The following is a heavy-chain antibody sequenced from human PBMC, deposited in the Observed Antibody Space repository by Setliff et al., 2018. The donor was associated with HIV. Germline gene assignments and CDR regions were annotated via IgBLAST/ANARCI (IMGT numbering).Heavy chain of an antibody. CDR3: ARRTYDSSGYPPAGYYYYMDV. Sequence: ASVKVSCKASGYTFTSYAMNWVRQAPGQGLEWMGWINTNTGNPTYAQGFTGRFVFSLDTSVSTAYLQISSLKAEDTAVYYCARRTYDSSGYPPAGYYYYMDVWGKGTTVNSP. CDR1: GYTFTSYA. V-gene: IGHV7-4-1*02. D-gene: IGHD3-22*01. J-gene: IGHJ6*03. CDR2: INTNTGNP.